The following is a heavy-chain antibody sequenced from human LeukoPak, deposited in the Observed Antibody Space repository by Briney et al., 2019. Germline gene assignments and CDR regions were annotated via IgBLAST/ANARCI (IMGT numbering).Heavy chain of an antibody. Sequence: GGSLRLSCAASGFTFSSYWMHWVRQIPGRGLVWVSRIKSDGSTNYADSVKGRFTISRDNAKNTLSLQMNSLRAEYTGVYYCARAPSEIGGYYPEYFRHWGQGTLVTVSS. D-gene: IGHD3-22*01. CDR2: IKSDGST. V-gene: IGHV3-74*01. CDR1: GFTFSSYW. J-gene: IGHJ1*01. CDR3: ARAPSEIGGYYPEYFRH.